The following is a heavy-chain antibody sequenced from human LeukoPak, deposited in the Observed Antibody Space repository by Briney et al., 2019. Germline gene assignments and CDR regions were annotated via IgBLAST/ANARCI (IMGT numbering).Heavy chain of an antibody. V-gene: IGHV3-30*02. CDR1: GFTFSSYG. J-gene: IGHJ6*02. Sequence: GGSLTLSYTASGFTFSSYGTHWVRQAPGKGLEWVSFIRVDGSEKYYADSVRGRFTISRDNSKNTLSLQMNSLRAEDTALYYCAKDVYDCSGGSCPQFYYVMDVWCQGTTVTVSS. CDR3: AKDVYDCSGGSCPQFYYVMDV. CDR2: IRVDGSEK. D-gene: IGHD2-15*01.